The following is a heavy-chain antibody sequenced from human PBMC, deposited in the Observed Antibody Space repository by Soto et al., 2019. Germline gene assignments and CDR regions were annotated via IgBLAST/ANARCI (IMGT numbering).Heavy chain of an antibody. Sequence: QVQLVESGGGVVQPGRSLRLSCAASGFTFSRHAIHWVRQAPGKGLEWVAVISYDGSNKYYADSVKGRFTVSRDNSKNTLYLQMNSLRAEDTAVYYCAREDTGSLDFWGQGTLFTVSS. CDR2: ISYDGSNK. V-gene: IGHV3-30-3*01. CDR1: GFTFSRHA. CDR3: AREDTGSLDF. D-gene: IGHD2-8*02. J-gene: IGHJ4*02.